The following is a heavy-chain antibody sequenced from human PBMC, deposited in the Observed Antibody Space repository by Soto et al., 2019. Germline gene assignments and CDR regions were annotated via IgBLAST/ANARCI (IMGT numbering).Heavy chain of an antibody. V-gene: IGHV4-39*01. Sequence: SETLSLTCTVSGGSISSSSYYWGWIRQPPGKGLEWIGSIYYSGSTYYNPSLKSRFTISVDTSKNQFSLKVSSGTAADTAVYFCARHKEVVTAMEFAEYFQHWGQGTLVTVSS. CDR2: IYYSGST. J-gene: IGHJ1*01. D-gene: IGHD2-21*02. CDR3: ARHKEVVTAMEFAEYFQH. CDR1: GGSISSSSYY.